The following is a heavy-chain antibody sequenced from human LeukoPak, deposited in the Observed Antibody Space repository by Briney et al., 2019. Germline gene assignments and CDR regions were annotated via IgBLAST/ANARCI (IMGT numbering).Heavy chain of an antibody. D-gene: IGHD1-26*01. V-gene: IGHV3-53*01. CDR2: IYSGGST. Sequence: PGGSLRLSCAASGFTVSSNYMSWVRQAPGKGLEWVSVIYSGGSTYYADSVKGRFTISRDNAKNSLYLQMNSLRAEDTAVYYCARGLVLLPIDYWGQGTLVTVSS. CDR3: ARGLVLLPIDY. J-gene: IGHJ4*02. CDR1: GFTVSSNY.